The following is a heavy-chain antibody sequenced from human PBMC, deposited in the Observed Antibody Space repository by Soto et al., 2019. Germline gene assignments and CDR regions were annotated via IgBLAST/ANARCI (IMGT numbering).Heavy chain of an antibody. CDR3: AGGRYGDY. Sequence: QVHLVQSGAEVKKPGASVKVSCKASGYTFTSYGITWVRQAPGQGLEWMGWISAHNGNTDYAQKLQGRVIVTRDTSTSTAYMELRSLISGDTAVYYCAGGRYGDYWGQGALVTVSS. CDR1: GYTFTSYG. CDR2: ISAHNGNT. J-gene: IGHJ4*02. V-gene: IGHV1-18*01. D-gene: IGHD1-1*01.